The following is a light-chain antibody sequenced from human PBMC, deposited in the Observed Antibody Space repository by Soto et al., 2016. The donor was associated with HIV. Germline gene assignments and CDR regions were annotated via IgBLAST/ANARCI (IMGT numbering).Light chain of an antibody. J-gene: IGKJ4*01. CDR2: AAM. Sequence: DIQMTQSPSSLSGSIGDRVSITCRASQDIYNYLAWYQQKPGKVPRLLISAAMNLESGVPSRFRGSGSGTEFTLTITSLQPEDIATYYCQKYNGSQSRFGGGTKVE. CDR3: QKYNGSQSR. V-gene: IGKV1-27*01. CDR1: QDIYNY.